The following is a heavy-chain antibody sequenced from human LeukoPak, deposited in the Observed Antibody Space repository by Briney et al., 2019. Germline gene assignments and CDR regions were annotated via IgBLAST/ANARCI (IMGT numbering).Heavy chain of an antibody. CDR1: GFTFSSYS. J-gene: IGHJ4*02. CDR3: ARGPWQQLAHFDN. CDR2: ISSSSSTI. Sequence: PGGSLRLSCAASGFTFSSYSMNWVRQAPGKGLEWVSYISSSSSTIYYADSVKGRFTISRDNAKNSLYLQMNSLRAEDTAVYYCARGPWQQLAHFDNWGQGTLVTVSS. D-gene: IGHD6-13*01. V-gene: IGHV3-48*04.